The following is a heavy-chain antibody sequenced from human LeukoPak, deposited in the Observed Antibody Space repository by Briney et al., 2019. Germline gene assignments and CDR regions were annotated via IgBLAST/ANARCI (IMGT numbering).Heavy chain of an antibody. CDR1: GFTFDHYS. Sequence: GGSLRLSCAASGFTFDHYSMHWVRQAPGKGLEWVSFISWDGGNTYYADSVKGRFTISRDNGKNSLYLQMNSLRTEDTALYYCAKVAGSWLLAHYFDYWGQGTLVTVSS. V-gene: IGHV3-43*01. CDR3: AKVAGSWLLAHYFDY. J-gene: IGHJ4*02. CDR2: ISWDGGNT. D-gene: IGHD3-22*01.